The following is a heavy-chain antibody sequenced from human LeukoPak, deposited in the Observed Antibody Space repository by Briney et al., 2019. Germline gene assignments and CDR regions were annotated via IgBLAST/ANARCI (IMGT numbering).Heavy chain of an antibody. CDR3: ARDVIPYYYDSSGYYFRGWGMDV. J-gene: IGHJ6*02. Sequence: GGSLRLSCAASGFTFSSYSMNWVRQAPGKGLEWVSSISSSSSYIYYADSVKGRFTISRDNAKNSLYLQMNSLRAEDTAVYYCARDVIPYYYDSSGYYFRGWGMDVWGQGTTVTVSS. CDR1: GFTFSSYS. V-gene: IGHV3-21*01. CDR2: ISSSSSYI. D-gene: IGHD3-22*01.